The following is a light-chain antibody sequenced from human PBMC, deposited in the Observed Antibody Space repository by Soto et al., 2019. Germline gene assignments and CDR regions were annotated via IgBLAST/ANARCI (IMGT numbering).Light chain of an antibody. J-gene: IGKJ2*01. Sequence: DIVMTQSPLSLSATPGEPASISCRSSQSLLHSNGYNYLDWYIQKPGQSPQLLIYSGSNRASGVPDRLSSSGSATDFTLKISRVEAEDVGTYYCMQALQTPRTFGPGTKLEIK. CDR3: MQALQTPRT. CDR1: QSLLHSNGYNY. V-gene: IGKV2-28*01. CDR2: SGS.